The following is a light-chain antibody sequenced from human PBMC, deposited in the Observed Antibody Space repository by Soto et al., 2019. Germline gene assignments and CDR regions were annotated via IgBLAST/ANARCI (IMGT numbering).Light chain of an antibody. J-gene: IGLJ1*01. CDR1: NIGAYS. CDR3: QVWDSDSDPSYV. Sequence: SYELTQPPSVSVAPGQTARISCGGNNIGAYSVYWYQQKPGQAPVLVVYDETDRPSGVPERFSGSNSGNTATLTISSVEAGDEAAYYCQVWDSDSDPSYVFGTGTKLTVL. CDR2: DET. V-gene: IGLV3-21*02.